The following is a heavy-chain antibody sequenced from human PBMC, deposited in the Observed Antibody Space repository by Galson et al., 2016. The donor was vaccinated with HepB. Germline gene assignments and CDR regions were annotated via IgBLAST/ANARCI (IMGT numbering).Heavy chain of an antibody. Sequence: SETLSLTCTVSGYAIGSGYDYWGWIRQPPGKGLEWIASVDQSGRTYYNPSLKSRVTISVDTSKNQFSLKLNSLTAADTAVFYCVRSGDSGASDFWGQGTLVTVSS. CDR2: VDQSGRT. CDR3: VRSGDSGASDF. CDR1: GYAIGSGYDY. J-gene: IGHJ3*01. V-gene: IGHV4-38-2*02. D-gene: IGHD2-21*01.